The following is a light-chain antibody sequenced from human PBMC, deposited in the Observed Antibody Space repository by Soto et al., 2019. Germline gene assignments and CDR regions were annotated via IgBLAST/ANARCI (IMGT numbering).Light chain of an antibody. CDR2: DNN. CDR3: GTWDSSLSAGV. V-gene: IGLV1-51*01. J-gene: IGLJ2*01. CDR1: SSNIGNNY. Sequence: QSVLTQPPSVSAAPGQKVTISCSGSSSNIGNNYVSWYQQLPGTAPKVLMYDNNKRPSGIPDRFSGSKSGTSATLGITGLQTGDEADYYCGTWDSSLSAGVFGGGTKLTVL.